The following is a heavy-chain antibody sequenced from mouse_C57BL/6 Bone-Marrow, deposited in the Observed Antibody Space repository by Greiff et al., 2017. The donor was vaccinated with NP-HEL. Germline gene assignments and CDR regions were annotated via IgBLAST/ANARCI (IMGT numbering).Heavy chain of an antibody. Sequence: EVKLMESGGGLVKPGGSLKLSCAASGFTFSDYGMHWVRQAPEKGLEWVAYISSGSSTIYYADTVKGRFTISRDNAKNTLFLQMTSLRSEDTAMYYCARHYYGSSFLDYWGQGTTLTVSS. CDR1: GFTFSDYG. CDR3: ARHYYGSSFLDY. D-gene: IGHD1-1*01. J-gene: IGHJ2*01. CDR2: ISSGSSTI. V-gene: IGHV5-17*01.